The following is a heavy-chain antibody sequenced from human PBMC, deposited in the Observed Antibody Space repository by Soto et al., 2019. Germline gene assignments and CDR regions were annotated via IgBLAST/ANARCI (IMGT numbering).Heavy chain of an antibody. CDR2: INAGNGNT. Sequence: GASVKVSCKASGYTFTSYAMHWVRQAPGQRLEWMGWINAGNGNTKYSQKFQGRVTITRDTSASTAYMELSSLRSEDTAVHYCARDILTGFNWLDPWGQGTLVTVSS. V-gene: IGHV1-3*01. J-gene: IGHJ5*02. D-gene: IGHD3-9*01. CDR3: ARDILTGFNWLDP. CDR1: GYTFTSYA.